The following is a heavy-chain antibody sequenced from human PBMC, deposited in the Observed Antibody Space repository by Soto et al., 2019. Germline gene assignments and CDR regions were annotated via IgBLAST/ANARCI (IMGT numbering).Heavy chain of an antibody. J-gene: IGHJ5*02. CDR2: ISGSGGST. CDR3: AKAGRISMVRVNWFDP. V-gene: IGHV3-23*01. CDR1: GFTFSNYA. D-gene: IGHD3-10*01. Sequence: EVPLWESGGGLVQPGGSLRLSCAASGFTFSNYAMIWVRQAPGKGLEWVSAISGSGGSTYYADSVKGRFTFSRDNSKNTLYLQMNSLRAEDTAAYYCAKAGRISMVRVNWFDPWGQGTLVTVSS.